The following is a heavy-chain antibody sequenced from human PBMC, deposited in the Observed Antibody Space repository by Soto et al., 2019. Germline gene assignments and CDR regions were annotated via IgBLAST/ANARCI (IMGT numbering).Heavy chain of an antibody. CDR2: INHSGST. V-gene: IGHV4-34*01. Sequence: SETLSLTCAVYGGSFSGYYWSWIRQPPGKGLEWIGEINHSGSTNYNPSLKSRVTISVDTSKNQFSLKLSSVTAADTAVYYCARAPVVVARPSHLRSARFDYWGQGTLVTVSS. CDR1: GGSFSGYY. CDR3: ARAPVVVARPSHLRSARFDY. D-gene: IGHD2-15*01. J-gene: IGHJ4*02.